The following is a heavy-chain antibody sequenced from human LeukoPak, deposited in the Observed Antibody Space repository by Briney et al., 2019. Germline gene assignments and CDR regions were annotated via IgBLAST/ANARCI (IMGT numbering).Heavy chain of an antibody. J-gene: IGHJ2*01. CDR3: ARAPDSSGYNWYFDL. Sequence: VKVSCKASGYTFTGYDINWVRQATGQGLEWMGWMNPNSGNTGYAQKFQGRVTMTRNTSISTAYMELSSLRSEDTAVYYCARAPDSSGYNWYFDLWGRGTLVTVSS. CDR1: GYTFTGYD. V-gene: IGHV1-8*01. CDR2: MNPNSGNT. D-gene: IGHD3-22*01.